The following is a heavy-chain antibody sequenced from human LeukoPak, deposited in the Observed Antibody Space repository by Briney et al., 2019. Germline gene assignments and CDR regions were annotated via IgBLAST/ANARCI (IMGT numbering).Heavy chain of an antibody. V-gene: IGHV4-30-2*01. D-gene: IGHD3-10*01. CDR3: ARGTYYYGSGSKFDY. J-gene: IGHJ4*02. CDR1: GGSISSGGYS. CDR2: IYRSGST. Sequence: SQTLSLTCAVSGGSISSGGYSWSWIRQPPGKGLEWIGYIYRSGSTYYNPSLKSRVTISVDRSKNQFSLKLSSVTAADTAVYYCARGTYYYGSGSKFDYWGQGTLVTVSS.